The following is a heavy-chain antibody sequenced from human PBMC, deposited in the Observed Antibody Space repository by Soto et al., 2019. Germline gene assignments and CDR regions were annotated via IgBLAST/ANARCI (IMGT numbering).Heavy chain of an antibody. CDR2: IYHSGST. D-gene: IGHD2-15*01. V-gene: IGHV4-39*01. J-gene: IGHJ5*02. CDR3: ARGAAPQRRRPFDP. CDR1: GGSISSSSYY. Sequence: PSETLSLTCTVSGGSISSSSYYWGWIRQPPGKGLEWIGDIYHSGSTNYNPSLKSRVTISVDTSKNQFSLKLSSVTAADTAVYYCARGAAPQRRRPFDPWGQGTLVTVSS.